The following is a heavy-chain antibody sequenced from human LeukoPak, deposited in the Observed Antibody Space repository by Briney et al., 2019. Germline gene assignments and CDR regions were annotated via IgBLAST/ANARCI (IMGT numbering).Heavy chain of an antibody. CDR2: ISSKSSCI. CDR3: ARVIRRFGEFSSDY. Sequence: PGGSLRLSCVVSGFTFSNYSMNWVRQAPGKGLEWVSYISSKSSCIYYLDSVKGRFTISRDNAKNSLYLQMNSLRDEDTAVYYCARVIRRFGEFSSDYWGQGTLVTVSS. V-gene: IGHV3-48*02. D-gene: IGHD3-10*01. CDR1: GFTFSNYS. J-gene: IGHJ4*02.